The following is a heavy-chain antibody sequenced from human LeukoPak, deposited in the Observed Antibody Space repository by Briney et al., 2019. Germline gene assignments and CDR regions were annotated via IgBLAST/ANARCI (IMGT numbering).Heavy chain of an antibody. V-gene: IGHV3-21*01. D-gene: IGHD3-22*01. CDR1: GFTFSNTW. J-gene: IGHJ4*02. CDR3: ARGPEYYYDSTPNRFSY. Sequence: GGSLRLSCVASGFTFSNTWMSWVRQAPGKGLEWVSSISSSSSYIYYADSVKGRFTISRDNAKNSLYLQMNSLRAEDTAVYYCARGPEYYYDSTPNRFSYWGQGTLVTVSS. CDR2: ISSSSSYI.